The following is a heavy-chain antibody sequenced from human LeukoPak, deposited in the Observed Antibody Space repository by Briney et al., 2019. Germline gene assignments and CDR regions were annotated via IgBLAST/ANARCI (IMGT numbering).Heavy chain of an antibody. J-gene: IGHJ4*02. Sequence: PSETLSLTCTVSGGSISGSSYYWGWIRQPPGKGLEWMGNMYYSGTTYYNPSLKSRVTISGDTSKKQFSLKLSSVTAADTAVYYCATTDSGGNYVDYWGQGTLVTVSS. CDR3: ATTDSGGNYVDY. V-gene: IGHV4-39*01. D-gene: IGHD4-23*01. CDR1: GGSISGSSYY. CDR2: MYYSGTT.